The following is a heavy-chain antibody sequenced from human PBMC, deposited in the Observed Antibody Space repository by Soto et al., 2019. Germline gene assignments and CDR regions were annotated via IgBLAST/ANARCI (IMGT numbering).Heavy chain of an antibody. D-gene: IGHD3-3*01. CDR1: GGSISSSSYY. Sequence: SETLSLTCTVSGGSISSSSYYWGWIRQPPGKGLEWIGSIYYSGSTYYNTSLKSRVTISVDTSKNQFSLKLSSVTAADTAVYYCARQPYYDFWSGSRIFDYWGQGTLVTVSS. V-gene: IGHV4-39*01. CDR2: IYYSGST. CDR3: ARQPYYDFWSGSRIFDY. J-gene: IGHJ4*02.